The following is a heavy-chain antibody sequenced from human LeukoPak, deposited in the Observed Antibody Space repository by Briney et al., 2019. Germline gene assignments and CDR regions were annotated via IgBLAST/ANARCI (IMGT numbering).Heavy chain of an antibody. Sequence: SETLSLTCTVSGGSISSSSYYWGWIRQPPGKGLEWIGNIYYSGSTYYNASLQSRVTISIDTSKNQFSLRLNSVTAADTAMYYCAKSGGYGLIDYWGQGTLVTVSS. CDR3: AKSGGYGLIDY. V-gene: IGHV4-39*01. D-gene: IGHD1-26*01. CDR2: IYYSGST. J-gene: IGHJ4*02. CDR1: GGSISSSSYY.